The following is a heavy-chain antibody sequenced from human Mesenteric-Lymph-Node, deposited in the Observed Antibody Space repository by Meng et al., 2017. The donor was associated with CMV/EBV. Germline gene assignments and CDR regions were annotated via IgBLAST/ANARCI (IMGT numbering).Heavy chain of an antibody. V-gene: IGHV6-1*01. D-gene: IGHD3-16*01. J-gene: IGHJ4*02. CDR2: TYYRSESYN. CDR3: AYFGDLPPLW. CDR1: WDSISSNNAA. Sequence: QIQPPQSGTGLVKSSQTLSETCTITWDSISSNNAAWNWIRQSQSRGLEWLGRTYYRSESYNEYAVSVKSRISVNLDTSKNQLSLHLNFVTPEDTAVYYCAYFGDLPPLWWGQGTLVTVSS.